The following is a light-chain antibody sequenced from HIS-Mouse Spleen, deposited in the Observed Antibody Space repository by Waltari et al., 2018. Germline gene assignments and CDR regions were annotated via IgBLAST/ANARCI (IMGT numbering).Light chain of an antibody. CDR1: QSISSY. Sequence: DIQMTQSPSSLSASVGDRVTITCRASQSISSYLNWYQQKPGKAPKLLIYAASSLQSGVPSRFSGSGSGTDFTLTISSLQPEDFATYYCQQSYSTPGTFGQGTKVEIE. CDR2: AAS. V-gene: IGKV1-39*01. J-gene: IGKJ1*01. CDR3: QQSYSTPGT.